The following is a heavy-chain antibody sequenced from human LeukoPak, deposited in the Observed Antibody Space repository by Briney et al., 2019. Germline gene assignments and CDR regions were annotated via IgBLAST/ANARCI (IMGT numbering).Heavy chain of an antibody. V-gene: IGHV1-2*06. CDR3: ARDTGFQIGLVGY. J-gene: IGHJ4*02. Sequence: ASVKVSCKASGYTFTGYYMHWVRQAPGQGLEWMGRINPNSGGTNYAQKFQGRVTMTRDTSISTAYMELSRLRSDDTAVYYCARDTGFQIGLVGYWGQGTLFTVSS. CDR2: INPNSGGT. D-gene: IGHD1-14*01. CDR1: GYTFTGYY.